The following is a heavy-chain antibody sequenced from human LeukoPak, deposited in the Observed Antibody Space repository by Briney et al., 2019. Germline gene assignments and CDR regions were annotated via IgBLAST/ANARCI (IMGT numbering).Heavy chain of an antibody. V-gene: IGHV4-39*01. CDR3: ARISGEDFSHFYF. CDR2: VFYSGGA. CDR1: GGSISSRNYY. J-gene: IGHJ4*02. Sequence: SETLSLTCTVSGGSISSRNYYWGWIRQPPGKGLEWIGNVFYSGGAYYNLSLKSRIAISVDTSKNLFSLKLNSVTAADTAVYYCARISGEDFSHFYFWGQGTLVTVSS. D-gene: IGHD5-12*01.